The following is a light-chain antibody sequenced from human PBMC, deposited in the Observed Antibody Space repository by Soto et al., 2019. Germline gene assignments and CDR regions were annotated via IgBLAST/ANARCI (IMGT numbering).Light chain of an antibody. V-gene: IGKV3-15*01. CDR1: QSVKNN. Sequence: EIVMTQSPATLSVSPGERVTLSCRASQSVKNNLAWYQQKPGKAPRLLIYDASIRATGIPARFSGSGSGTEFTPTIISLQSEDFAVDYCQQYTDWPPWTFAQGTQVEIK. CDR2: DAS. J-gene: IGKJ1*01. CDR3: QQYTDWPPWT.